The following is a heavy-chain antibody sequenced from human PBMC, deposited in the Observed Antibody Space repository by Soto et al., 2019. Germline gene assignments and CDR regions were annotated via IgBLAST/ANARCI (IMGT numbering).Heavy chain of an antibody. CDR1: GFTFSSYA. V-gene: IGHV3-23*01. CDR2: ISGSGGST. J-gene: IGHJ3*02. CDR3: ARDDAFDNENGFDM. Sequence: GGSLRLSCAASGFTFSSYAMSWVRQAPGKGLEWVSAISGSGGSTYYADSLEGRFFISRDNSKDILYLQMNSLRVEDTAVYYCARDDAFDNENGFDMWGQGTMVPVSS. D-gene: IGHD3-3*02.